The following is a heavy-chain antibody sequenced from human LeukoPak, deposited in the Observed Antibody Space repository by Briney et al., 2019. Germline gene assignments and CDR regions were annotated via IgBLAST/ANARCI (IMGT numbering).Heavy chain of an antibody. Sequence: SVKVSCKASGCTFSSYAISWVRQAPGQGLEWMGGINPIFGTANYAQKFQGRVTITADKSTSTAYMELSSLRSEDTAVYYCARDYGDYQLDYWGQGTLVTVSS. CDR1: GCTFSSYA. D-gene: IGHD4-17*01. CDR2: INPIFGTA. CDR3: ARDYGDYQLDY. J-gene: IGHJ4*02. V-gene: IGHV1-69*06.